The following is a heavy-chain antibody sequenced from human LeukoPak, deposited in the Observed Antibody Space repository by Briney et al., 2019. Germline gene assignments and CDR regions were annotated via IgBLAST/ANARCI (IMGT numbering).Heavy chain of an antibody. CDR1: GGSISSYY. J-gene: IGHJ1*01. D-gene: IGHD5-18*01. CDR3: ARGGYSYEVVFGYFQH. V-gene: IGHV4-59*01. Sequence: PSETLSLTCTVSGGSISSYYWSWIRQPPGKGLEWIGYIYYSGSTNYNPSLKSRVTISVDTSKNQFSLKLSSVTAADTAVHYCARGGYSYEVVFGYFQHWGQGTLVTVSS. CDR2: IYYSGST.